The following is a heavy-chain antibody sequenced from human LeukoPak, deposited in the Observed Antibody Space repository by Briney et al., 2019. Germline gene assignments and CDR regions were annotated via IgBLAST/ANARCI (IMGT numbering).Heavy chain of an antibody. CDR3: TRVIVAVPGYFDYFDF. CDR1: GFSFSNHY. J-gene: IGHJ4*02. D-gene: IGHD6-19*01. CDR2: INEDGSNK. Sequence: PGGFQRLSCAASGFSFSNHYMRWIRQAPGKGLEWVANINEDGSNKWHLGSVKGRFTVSRDDARNALYLQMNSLRVEDTAVYYCTRVIVAVPGYFDYFDFWGQGALVTVSS. V-gene: IGHV3-7*01.